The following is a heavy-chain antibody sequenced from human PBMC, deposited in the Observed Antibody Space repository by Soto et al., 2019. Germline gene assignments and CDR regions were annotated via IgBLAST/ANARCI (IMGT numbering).Heavy chain of an antibody. CDR2: TYFKSQWYN. V-gene: IGHV6-1*01. Sequence: PSQTLSLTCGIPGDSVSTNHAAWSWIRQSPSRGLEWLGRTYFKSQWYNDYAISVKSRITINADTSKSQVSLQLNSVTPEDTAVYFCAREGRWCDELSGFDYWGQGIVVTVSS. CDR1: GDSVSTNHAA. J-gene: IGHJ4*02. D-gene: IGHD3-10*01. CDR3: AREGRWCDELSGFDY.